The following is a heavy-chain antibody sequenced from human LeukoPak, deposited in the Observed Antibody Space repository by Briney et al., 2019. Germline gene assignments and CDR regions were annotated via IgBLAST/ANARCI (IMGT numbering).Heavy chain of an antibody. D-gene: IGHD2-15*01. Sequence: ASVKVSCKASGGTFSSYAISWVRQAPGQGLEWMGRIIPILGIANYAQKFQGRVTMTRNTSISTAYMELSSLRSEDTAVYYCARFSYCSGGSCYFDYWGQGTLVTVSS. CDR1: GGTFSSYA. J-gene: IGHJ4*02. CDR2: IIPILGIA. CDR3: ARFSYCSGGSCYFDY. V-gene: IGHV1-69*04.